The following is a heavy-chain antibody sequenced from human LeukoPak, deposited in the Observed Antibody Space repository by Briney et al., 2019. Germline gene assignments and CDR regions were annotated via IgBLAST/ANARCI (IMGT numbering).Heavy chain of an antibody. V-gene: IGHV4-59*01. J-gene: IGHJ3*02. CDR1: GFTFSSSA. CDR2: IYNTGIT. CDR3: ARYRAFDI. Sequence: PGGSLRLSCAASGFTFSSSAMSWIRQPPGKGLEWIGYIYNTGITDYNPSLKSRVTISVDTSKNQFSLELTSVTVADTAMYYCARYRAFDIWGQGTMVTVSS.